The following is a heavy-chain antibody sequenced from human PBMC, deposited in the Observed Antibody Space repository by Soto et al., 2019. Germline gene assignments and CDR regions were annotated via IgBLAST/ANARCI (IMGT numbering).Heavy chain of an antibody. CDR3: ARVRLPRSGYYVRYYFDY. Sequence: QVQLQQWGAGLLKPSETLSLTCAVYGGSFSGYYWSWIRQPPGKGLEWIGEINHSGSTNYNPSLKSRVTISVDTSKNHFSLKLSSVTAADTAVYYCARVRLPRSGYYVRYYFDYWGQGTLVTVSS. CDR1: GGSFSGYY. J-gene: IGHJ4*02. CDR2: INHSGST. V-gene: IGHV4-34*01. D-gene: IGHD3-22*01.